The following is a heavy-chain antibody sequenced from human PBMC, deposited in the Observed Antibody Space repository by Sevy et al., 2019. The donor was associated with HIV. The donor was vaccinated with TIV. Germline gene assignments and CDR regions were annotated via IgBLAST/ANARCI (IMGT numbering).Heavy chain of an antibody. CDR2: VYYTGGT. Sequence: ETLSLTCTVSGGSINSDHWNWIRQPPGKGLKWIGYVYYTGGTNYNPSLKNRVTISVDRTKNQFSLKLTSVTAADTAVYYCARRNDFDIWGQGTMVTVSS. V-gene: IGHV4-59*08. J-gene: IGHJ3*02. CDR1: GGSINSDH. CDR3: ARRNDFDI.